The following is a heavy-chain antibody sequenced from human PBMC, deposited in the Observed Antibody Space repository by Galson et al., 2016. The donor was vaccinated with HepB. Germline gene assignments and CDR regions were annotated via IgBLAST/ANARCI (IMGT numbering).Heavy chain of an antibody. Sequence: LRLSCAASGFIFSSYAMHWVRQAPGKGPEWVAVIWYDGSLKYYADSVKGRFTISRDNSKNTLYLQMNSLRAEDTAVYYCARDYRSIPPTYYFDYWGQGTLVTVSS. CDR2: IWYDGSLK. J-gene: IGHJ4*02. CDR1: GFIFSSYA. V-gene: IGHV3-33*01. D-gene: IGHD1-14*01. CDR3: ARDYRSIPPTYYFDY.